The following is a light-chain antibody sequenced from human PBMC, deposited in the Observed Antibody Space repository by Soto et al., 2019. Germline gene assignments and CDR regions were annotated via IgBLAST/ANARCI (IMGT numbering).Light chain of an antibody. CDR1: QSVSSSY. CDR3: QQSGSSQIT. V-gene: IGKV3-20*01. J-gene: IGKJ5*01. Sequence: EIVLTQSPGPLSLSPGERATLSCRASQSVSSSYLAWYQQKPGQAPRLLIYGASSRATGIPDRFSGSGSGTDFTLTISRLEPEDVAVYYCQQSGSSQITFGQGTRLEIK. CDR2: GAS.